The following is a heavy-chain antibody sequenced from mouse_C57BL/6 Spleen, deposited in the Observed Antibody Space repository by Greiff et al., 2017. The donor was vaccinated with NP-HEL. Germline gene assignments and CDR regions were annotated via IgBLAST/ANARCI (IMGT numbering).Heavy chain of an antibody. CDR1: GYSITSGYY. CDR3: AREGLSFDY. V-gene: IGHV3-6*01. Sequence: DVQLQESGPGLVKPSHSLSLTCSVTGYSITSGYYWNWIRQFPGNKLEWMGYISYDGSNNYNPSLKNRISITRDTSKNQFFLKLNSVTTEDTATYYCAREGLSFDYWGQGTTLTVSS. CDR2: ISYDGSN. J-gene: IGHJ2*01.